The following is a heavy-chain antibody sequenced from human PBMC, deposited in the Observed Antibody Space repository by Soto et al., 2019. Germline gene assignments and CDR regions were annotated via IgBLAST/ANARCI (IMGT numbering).Heavy chain of an antibody. CDR2: VSSSSTTM. CDR1: GFTFGSFS. CDR3: ARDRGYSDAWAFDI. V-gene: IGHV3-48*02. D-gene: IGHD5-18*01. J-gene: IGHJ3*02. Sequence: VGSLRLSCAASGFTFGSFSLNWVRQAPGKGPEWVSYVSSSSTTMYYADSVKGRFTISRDNAKNSLYLQMNSLRDEDTAVYYCARDRGYSDAWAFDIWGQGTMVTVSS.